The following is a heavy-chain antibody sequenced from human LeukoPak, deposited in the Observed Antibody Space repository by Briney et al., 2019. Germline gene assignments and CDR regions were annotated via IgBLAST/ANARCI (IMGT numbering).Heavy chain of an antibody. V-gene: IGHV3-15*04. CDR1: GFGFSDAW. Sequence: GGPLRLSWEASGFGFSDAWRSWARQIPGKGLDWVGRIESKTDGGTTDYAAPVKGRFTISRDDSTNTLYLQMNSLKSEDTAVYYCTTYGSGRKFDYWGQGILVTVSS. CDR2: IESKTDGGTT. J-gene: IGHJ4*02. D-gene: IGHD3-10*01. CDR3: TTYGSGRKFDY.